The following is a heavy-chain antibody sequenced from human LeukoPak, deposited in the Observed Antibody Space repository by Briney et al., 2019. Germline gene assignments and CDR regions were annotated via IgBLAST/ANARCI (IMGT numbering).Heavy chain of an antibody. CDR2: INPNSGGT. CDR1: GYTFTGYY. J-gene: IGHJ4*02. V-gene: IGHV1-2*02. D-gene: IGHD3-16*02. Sequence: GASVKVSCKASGYTFTGYYMHWVRQAPGQGLEWMGWINPNSGGTNYAQKFQGRVTMTRDTSISTAYVGLSRLRSDDTAVYYCARVARSDYVWGSYRSWLLDYWGQGTLVTVSS. CDR3: ARVARSDYVWGSYRSWLLDY.